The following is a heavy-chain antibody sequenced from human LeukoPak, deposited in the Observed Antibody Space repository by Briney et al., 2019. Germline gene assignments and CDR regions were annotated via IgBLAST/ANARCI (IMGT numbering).Heavy chain of an antibody. J-gene: IGHJ4*02. CDR1: GGSISSSSHY. CDR2: IYYSGSI. Sequence: SETLSLTCTVSGGSISSSSHYWVWLRQPTGKGLEGIGSIYYSGSIYYNPSLKSRVTMSVDTSKNQFSLKLSSVTAADTAVYYGARSFDDYVWGSYRPYYFDYWGQGALVTVSS. CDR3: ARSFDDYVWGSYRPYYFDY. V-gene: IGHV4-39*01. D-gene: IGHD3-16*02.